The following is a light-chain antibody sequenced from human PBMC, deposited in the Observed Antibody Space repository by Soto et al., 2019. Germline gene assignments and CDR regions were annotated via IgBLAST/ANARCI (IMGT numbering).Light chain of an antibody. CDR2: GAS. V-gene: IGKV3-11*01. CDR1: QSVSSN. Sequence: EIVLTQSPGTLSMSTGERDTLSCRASQSVSSNLAWYQQKPGQAPRLLIYGASTRATGIPARFSGSGSGTDFTLTISSLEPEDFAVYYCQQRYNWPRTFGQGTKVDIK. J-gene: IGKJ1*01. CDR3: QQRYNWPRT.